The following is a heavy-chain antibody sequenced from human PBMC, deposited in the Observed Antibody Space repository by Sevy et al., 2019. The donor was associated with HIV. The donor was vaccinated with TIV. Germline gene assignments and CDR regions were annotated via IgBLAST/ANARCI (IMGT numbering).Heavy chain of an antibody. CDR2: ISDDSGYI. J-gene: IGHJ1*01. D-gene: IGHD1-1*01. V-gene: IGHV3-21*01. Sequence: GGSLRLSCAASGFTFRTYSMNWVRQAPGKGLEWLSSISDDSGYIYYSDSVKGRFTISRDNSKSSLYLQMNSLRGEDTAVYYCALERLSSNVAEYFQNWGQGTLVTVSS. CDR1: GFTFRTYS. CDR3: ALERLSSNVAEYFQN.